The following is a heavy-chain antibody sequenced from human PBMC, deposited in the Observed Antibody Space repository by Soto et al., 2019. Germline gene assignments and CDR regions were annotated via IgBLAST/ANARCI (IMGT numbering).Heavy chain of an antibody. V-gene: IGHV3-66*01. J-gene: IGHJ3*02. D-gene: IGHD2-15*01. CDR1: GFIVSNTY. Sequence: GGSLRLSCTASGFIVSNTYVNWVRQAPGKGLEWVSVISNRGDTHYADSVRGRFSLSRDISDNTLHLQMNNLRVEDTAVYYCAREPRYCRGGSCSITGDAYDIWGQGTMVTVSS. CDR3: AREPRYCRGGSCSITGDAYDI. CDR2: ISNRGDT.